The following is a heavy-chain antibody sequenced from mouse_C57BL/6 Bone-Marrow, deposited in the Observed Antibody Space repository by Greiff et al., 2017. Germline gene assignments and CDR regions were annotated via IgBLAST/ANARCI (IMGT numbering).Heavy chain of an antibody. CDR1: GYTFTTYW. CDR3: ARPLIYGGSFAY. V-gene: IGHV1-53*01. Sequence: QVQLQQPGTELVKPGASVKLSCTASGYTFTTYWMHWVKQRPGPGLEWIGNINPSNGGTIYNEKFKSKDTLTVDKSSSTAYMQLGSLTSEDSAVDNCARPLIYGGSFAYWGQGTLVTVSA. CDR2: INPSNGGT. J-gene: IGHJ3*01. D-gene: IGHD1-1*02.